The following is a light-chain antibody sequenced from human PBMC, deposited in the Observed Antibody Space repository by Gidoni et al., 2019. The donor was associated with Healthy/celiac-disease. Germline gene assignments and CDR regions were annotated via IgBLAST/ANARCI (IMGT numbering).Light chain of an antibody. V-gene: IGKV3-11*01. J-gene: IGKJ5*01. CDR1: QSVSSY. CDR2: DAS. CDR3: QQRSNWLIT. Sequence: EIVLTQSPATLSLSPGERATLSCRASQSVSSYLAWYQPKPGQAPRLLIYDASNRATGIPARFSGSGSGTDFTLTISSLEPEDFAVYYCQQRSNWLITFGQGTRLEIK.